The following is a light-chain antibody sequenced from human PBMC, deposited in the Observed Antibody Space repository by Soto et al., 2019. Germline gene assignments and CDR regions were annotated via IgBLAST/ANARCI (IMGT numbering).Light chain of an antibody. J-gene: IGKJ1*01. Sequence: IQMTQSPSALSASVGDSVTITCRASQSVLTWLAWYQQKPGKAPKLLVYKASSLESGVPSRFIGSGSGTEFSLTISSLQPDDSATYYCQQYNSLWTFGQGTKVEIK. CDR2: KAS. CDR1: QSVLTW. V-gene: IGKV1-5*03. CDR3: QQYNSLWT.